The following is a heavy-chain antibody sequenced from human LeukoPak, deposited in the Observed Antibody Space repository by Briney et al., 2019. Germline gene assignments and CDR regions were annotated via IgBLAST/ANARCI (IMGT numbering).Heavy chain of an antibody. CDR3: ARLRYSGSYLLDY. CDR2: IKQDGSEK. CDR1: GFTFSSYW. D-gene: IGHD1-26*01. V-gene: IGHV3-7*01. Sequence: GGSLRLSCAASGFTFSSYWMSWVRQAPGKGLEWVANIKQDGSEKYYVDSVKGRFTISRDNAKNSLYLQMNSLRAEDTAVYYCARLRYSGSYLLDYWGQGTLVTASS. J-gene: IGHJ4*02.